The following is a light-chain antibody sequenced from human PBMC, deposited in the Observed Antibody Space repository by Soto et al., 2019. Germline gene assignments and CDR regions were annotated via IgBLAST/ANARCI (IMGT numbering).Light chain of an antibody. Sequence: ELIMTQSPATQSESRGGRATLSYGASQTISDTLAWYQQKPGQAPRLLIHGASTMATGFPARFSGSGSGTGFTLTISSLQSEDFAVYYCQQYNNWPWTFGQGTKVDIK. J-gene: IGKJ1*01. CDR2: GAS. CDR1: QTISDT. CDR3: QQYNNWPWT. V-gene: IGKV3-15*01.